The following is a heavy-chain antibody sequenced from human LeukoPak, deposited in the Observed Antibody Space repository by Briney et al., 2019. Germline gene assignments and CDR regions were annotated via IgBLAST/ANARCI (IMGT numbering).Heavy chain of an antibody. J-gene: IGHJ4*02. Sequence: SETLSLTCAVYGGSFSGYYWSWIRQPPGEGLEWIGEINHSGSTNYNPSLKSRVTISVDTSKNQFSLKLSSVTAADTAVYYCARSRGYGGKPLDYWGQGTLVTVSS. CDR2: INHSGST. V-gene: IGHV4-34*01. CDR3: ARSRGYGGKPLDY. D-gene: IGHD4-23*01. CDR1: GGSFSGYY.